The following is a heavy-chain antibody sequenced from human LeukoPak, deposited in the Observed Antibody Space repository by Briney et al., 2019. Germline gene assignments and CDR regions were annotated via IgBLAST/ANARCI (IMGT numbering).Heavy chain of an antibody. Sequence: KPSETLSLTCTVSGDSISSYYWSWIRQPPGKGLEWIGYIYYSGHTNYNPSLKSRVTISVDTSKNQFSLKLSSVTAADTAVYYCASRSYSGSYSYDYWGQGTLVTVSS. V-gene: IGHV4-59*01. D-gene: IGHD1-26*01. CDR1: GDSISSYY. J-gene: IGHJ4*02. CDR3: ASRSYSGSYSYDY. CDR2: IYYSGHT.